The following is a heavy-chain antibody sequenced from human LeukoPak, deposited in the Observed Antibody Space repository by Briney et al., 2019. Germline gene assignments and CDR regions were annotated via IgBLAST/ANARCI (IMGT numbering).Heavy chain of an antibody. CDR1: GGSISSGGYY. Sequence: PSQTLSPTCTVSGGSISSGGYYWSWIRQPPGKGLEWIGYIYHSGSTYYNPSLKSRVTISVDRSKNQFSLKLSSVTAADTAVYYCARDTRVGALSGYYMDVWGKGTTVTVSS. CDR2: IYHSGST. D-gene: IGHD1-26*01. V-gene: IGHV4-30-2*01. CDR3: ARDTRVGALSGYYMDV. J-gene: IGHJ6*03.